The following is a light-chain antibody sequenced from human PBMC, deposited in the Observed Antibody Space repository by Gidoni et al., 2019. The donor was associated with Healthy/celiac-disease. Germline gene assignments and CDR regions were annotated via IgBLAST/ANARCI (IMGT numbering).Light chain of an antibody. CDR3: QKYNSAPSWT. Sequence: IQMTQSPSSLSASVGDRVTITCRASQGISNYLAWYQQKPGKVPKLLISAASTLQSGVPSRFSGSGSGTDFTLTISSLQPEDVATYYCQKYNSAPSWTFXXXTKVEIK. CDR1: QGISNY. V-gene: IGKV1-27*01. J-gene: IGKJ1*01. CDR2: AAS.